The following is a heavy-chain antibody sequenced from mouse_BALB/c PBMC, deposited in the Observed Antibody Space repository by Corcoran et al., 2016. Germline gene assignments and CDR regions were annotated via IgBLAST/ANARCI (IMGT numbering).Heavy chain of an antibody. CDR3: AKGSTMITTGYFDV. CDR2: INPYNGGT. Sequence: EVQLQQSGPELVKPGASMKISCKASGYSFTGYTMNWVKQSHGKNLEWIGLINPYNGGTSYNQKFKDKATLTVDKSSSTAYMELLSLTSEDSAVYYCAKGSTMITTGYFDVWGAGTTVTVSS. J-gene: IGHJ1*01. D-gene: IGHD2-4*01. V-gene: IGHV1-18*01. CDR1: GYSFTGYT.